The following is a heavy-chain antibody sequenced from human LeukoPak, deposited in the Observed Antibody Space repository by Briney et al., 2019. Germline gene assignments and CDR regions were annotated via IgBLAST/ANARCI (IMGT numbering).Heavy chain of an antibody. V-gene: IGHV3-48*01. CDR2: ISGSSGII. J-gene: IGHJ5*02. Sequence: GGSLRLSCAASGFTFNTYTMNWVRQAPGKGLEWVSYISGSSGIIDYADSVRGRFTISRDNAKNSLYLQMNSLRAEDTAVYYCARDGGYYYDSSGYLPWFDPWGQGTLVTVSS. CDR1: GFTFNTYT. CDR3: ARDGGYYYDSSGYLPWFDP. D-gene: IGHD3-22*01.